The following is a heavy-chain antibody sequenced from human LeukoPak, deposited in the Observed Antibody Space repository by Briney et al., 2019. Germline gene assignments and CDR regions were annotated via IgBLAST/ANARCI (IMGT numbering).Heavy chain of an antibody. CDR3: ARDRSGYSGYYFDY. J-gene: IGHJ4*02. Sequence: SETLSLTCTVSGGSISSYCWSWIRQPAEKGLEWIGRIYPSGSTNYNPSLKSRVTISIDKSKNQFSLKLTSVTAADTAVYYCARDRSGYSGYYFDYWGQGTLVTVSS. CDR1: GGSISSYC. V-gene: IGHV4-4*07. D-gene: IGHD5-12*01. CDR2: IYPSGST.